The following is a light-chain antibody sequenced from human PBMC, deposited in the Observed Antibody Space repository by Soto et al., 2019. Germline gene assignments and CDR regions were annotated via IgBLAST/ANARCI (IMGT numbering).Light chain of an antibody. V-gene: IGLV2-8*01. J-gene: IGLJ3*02. CDR3: SSYAASNNCYFV. CDR2: DVT. CDR1: SSDVGGYNY. Sequence: QSALTQPPSASGSPGQSVTISCTGTSSDVGGYNYVSWYQQYPGRAPKLMIYDVTKRPSGVPDRFSGSKSANTASLTVSGLQAEDEADYYCSSYAASNNCYFVFGGGTKLTVL.